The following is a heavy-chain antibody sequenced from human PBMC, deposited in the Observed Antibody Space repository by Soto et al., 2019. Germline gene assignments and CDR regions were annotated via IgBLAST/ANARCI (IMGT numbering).Heavy chain of an antibody. Sequence: QVQLVESGGGVVQPGRSLTLSCAASGFTFSSYGMHWVRQAPGKGLEWVAVIWYDGSNKYYADSVKGRFTISRDNSKNTLYLQMNSLRAEDTAVYYCARDRGYCSGGSCYYYYGMDVWGQGTTVTVSS. CDR1: GFTFSSYG. D-gene: IGHD2-15*01. J-gene: IGHJ6*02. V-gene: IGHV3-33*01. CDR2: IWYDGSNK. CDR3: ARDRGYCSGGSCYYYYGMDV.